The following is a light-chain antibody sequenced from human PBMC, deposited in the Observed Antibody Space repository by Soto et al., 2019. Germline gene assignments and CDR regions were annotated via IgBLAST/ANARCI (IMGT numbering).Light chain of an antibody. CDR3: AAWDDSLNGLYV. CDR2: TDN. V-gene: IGLV1-44*01. Sequence: QSVLTQPPSASGTPGQRVTISCSGSSSNIGSSSVNWYQQLPGAAPKLLIYTDNQRPSGVPDRFSGSKSGTSASLAISGLQSEDEADCYCAAWDDSLNGLYVFGTGTKVTVL. CDR1: SSNIGSSS. J-gene: IGLJ1*01.